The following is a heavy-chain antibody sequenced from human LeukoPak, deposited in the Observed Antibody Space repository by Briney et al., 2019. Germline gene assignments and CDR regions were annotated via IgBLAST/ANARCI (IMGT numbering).Heavy chain of an antibody. CDR3: AGSRGYYYYGMDV. Sequence: PSETLSLTCTVSGGSISSYYWSWIRQPPGKGLEWNWYIYYSGSTNYNPSLKSRVTISVDTSKNQFSLKLSSVTAADTAVYYCAGSRGYYYYGMDVWGQGTTVTVSS. D-gene: IGHD6-19*01. V-gene: IGHV4-59*08. CDR2: IYYSGST. CDR1: GGSISSYY. J-gene: IGHJ6*02.